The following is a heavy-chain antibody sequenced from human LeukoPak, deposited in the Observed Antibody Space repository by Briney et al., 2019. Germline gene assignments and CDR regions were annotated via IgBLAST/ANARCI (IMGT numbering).Heavy chain of an antibody. J-gene: IGHJ4*02. CDR2: INQDGSEK. V-gene: IGHV3-7*01. CDR3: ARERRVRISYFDY. Sequence: GGSLRLSCAASGFSFGSYGLSWVRQAPGKGLEWVADINQDGSEKYFVDSVKGRFTISRDNAKNSVYLQMSSLRAEDTAVYYCARERRVRISYFDYWGQGTMVTVSS. CDR1: GFSFGSYG. D-gene: IGHD3-10*01.